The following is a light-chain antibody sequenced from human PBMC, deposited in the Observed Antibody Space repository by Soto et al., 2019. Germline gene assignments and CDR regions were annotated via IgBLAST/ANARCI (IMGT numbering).Light chain of an antibody. J-gene: IGLJ1*01. Sequence: QSALTQPASVSGSPGQSITISCTGTNSDIGGYNYVSWYQQHPGKAPKLIIFEVTYRPSGVSDRFSGSKSGNTASLTISGLQPEDEADYYCSSYTSSNTLDYVFGTGTQLTVL. CDR3: SSYTSSNTLDYV. CDR2: EVT. V-gene: IGLV2-14*01. CDR1: NSDIGGYNY.